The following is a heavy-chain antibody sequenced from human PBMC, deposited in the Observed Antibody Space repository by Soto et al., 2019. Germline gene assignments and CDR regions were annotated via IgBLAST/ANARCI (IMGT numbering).Heavy chain of an antibody. CDR1: GFTFSSYA. Sequence: GGSLRLSCAASGFTFSSYAMSWVRQAPGKGLEWVSAISGSGGSTYYADSVKGRFTISRDNSKNTLYLQMNSLRAEDTAVYYCAKDADIVVVVAATPSFAFDIWGQGTMVTVSS. J-gene: IGHJ3*02. CDR2: ISGSGGST. D-gene: IGHD2-15*01. V-gene: IGHV3-23*01. CDR3: AKDADIVVVVAATPSFAFDI.